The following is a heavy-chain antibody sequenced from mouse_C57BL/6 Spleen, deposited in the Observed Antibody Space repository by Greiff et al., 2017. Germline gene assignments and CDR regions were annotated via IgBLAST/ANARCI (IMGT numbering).Heavy chain of an antibody. CDR3: ARHGYYGSSPHWYFDV. J-gene: IGHJ1*03. CDR1: GFTFSDYY. CDR2: ISNGGGST. V-gene: IGHV5-12*01. D-gene: IGHD1-1*01. Sequence: EVQRVESGGGLVQPGGSLKLSCAASGFTFSDYYMYWVRQTPEKRLEWVAYISNGGGSTYYPDTVKGRFTISRDNAKNTLYLQMSRLKSEDTAMYYCARHGYYGSSPHWYFDVWGTGTTVTVSS.